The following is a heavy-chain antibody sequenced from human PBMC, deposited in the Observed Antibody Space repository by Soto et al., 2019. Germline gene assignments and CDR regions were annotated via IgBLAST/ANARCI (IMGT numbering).Heavy chain of an antibody. J-gene: IGHJ6*02. CDR3: ARGRIVVVPAARSYYYYGMDV. Sequence: QVQLQQWGAGLLKPSETLSLTCAVYGGSFSGYYWSWIRQPPGKGLEWIGEINHSGSTNYNPSLKSRVTISVDTSKNQFSLKLSSVTAADTAVYYCARGRIVVVPAARSYYYYGMDVWGQGTTVTVSS. CDR1: GGSFSGYY. V-gene: IGHV4-34*01. CDR2: INHSGST. D-gene: IGHD2-2*01.